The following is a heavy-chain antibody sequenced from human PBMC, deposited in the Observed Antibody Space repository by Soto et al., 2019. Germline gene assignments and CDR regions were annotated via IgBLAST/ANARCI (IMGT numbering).Heavy chain of an antibody. D-gene: IGHD3-16*02. J-gene: IGHJ4*02. CDR3: AKDPDRYDYVWGTYRYIDH. CDR1: GITFCNYA. V-gene: IGHV3-23*01. CDR2: ISTSGCRT. Sequence: PWGFLRLSRRACGITFCNYAMNWDRPAPRKGLGWVSTISTSGCRTHYADSVKGRFTITRDNSKNTLYLQMNSLRAEDTAVYYCAKDPDRYDYVWGTYRYIDHWGQGTLVTVSS.